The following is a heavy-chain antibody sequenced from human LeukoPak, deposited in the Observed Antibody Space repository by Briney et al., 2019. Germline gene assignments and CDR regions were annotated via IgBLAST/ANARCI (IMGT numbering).Heavy chain of an antibody. CDR2: IKHDGSEK. J-gene: IGHJ3*02. Sequence: GGSLRLSCAASRFTFRSYWMGWVRQAPGKGLEWVANIKHDGSEKYYVDSVKGRFTISRDNAKNSLYLQVNSLRAEDTAIYYCARDSKDRDAFDIWGQGTTVTVSS. CDR1: RFTFRSYW. CDR3: ARDSKDRDAFDI. D-gene: IGHD4-11*01. V-gene: IGHV3-7*01.